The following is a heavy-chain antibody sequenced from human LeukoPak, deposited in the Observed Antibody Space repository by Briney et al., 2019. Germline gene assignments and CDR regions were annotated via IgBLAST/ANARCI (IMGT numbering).Heavy chain of an antibody. V-gene: IGHV3-48*04. CDR1: GFTFSSYS. CDR3: ARDGPQYSSGWYADY. J-gene: IGHJ4*02. CDR2: ISSSGSTI. Sequence: GGSLRLSCAASGFTFSSYSMNWVRQAPGKGLEWVSYISSSGSTIYYADSVKGRLTISRDNAKNSLYLQMNSLRAEDTAVYYCARDGPQYSSGWYADYWGQGTLVTVSS. D-gene: IGHD6-19*01.